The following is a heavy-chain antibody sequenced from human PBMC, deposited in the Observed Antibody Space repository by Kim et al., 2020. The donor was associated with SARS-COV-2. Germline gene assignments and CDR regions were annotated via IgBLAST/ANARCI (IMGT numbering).Heavy chain of an antibody. Sequence: VKGRFTIARDNAKNSLYLQMNSLRDEDTAVYYCARTHPYCSGGSCYYFDYWGQGTLVTVSS. D-gene: IGHD2-15*01. CDR3: ARTHPYCSGGSCYYFDY. J-gene: IGHJ4*02. V-gene: IGHV3-48*02.